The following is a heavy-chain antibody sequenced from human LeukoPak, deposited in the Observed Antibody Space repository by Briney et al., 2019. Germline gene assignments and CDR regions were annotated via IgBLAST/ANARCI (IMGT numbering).Heavy chain of an antibody. V-gene: IGHV4-59*08. CDR2: IHDSGST. CDR3: ATTAVAGRDHFDY. D-gene: IGHD6-19*01. Sequence: GSLRLSCAASGFTFSSYSMNWVRQAPGKGLEWIGYIHDSGSTNYNPSLKSRVTISRDTAKNQVSLKLSSVTAADTAVYFCATTAVAGRDHFDYWGQGTPVTVSS. J-gene: IGHJ4*02. CDR1: GFTFSSYS.